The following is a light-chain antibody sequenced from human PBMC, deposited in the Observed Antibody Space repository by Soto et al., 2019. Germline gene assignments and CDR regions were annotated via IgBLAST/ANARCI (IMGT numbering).Light chain of an antibody. CDR3: QQYNSYRA. CDR1: QSIDSW. CDR2: KAS. J-gene: IGKJ1*01. Sequence: DIQMTQSPSTLSASVGDRVTITCRASQSIDSWLAWYQHKPGKAPKLLISKASSLDSGVPSRFSGSGSGTEFTLTISSLQPDESATDYCQQYNSYRAFGQGTKVEIK. V-gene: IGKV1-5*03.